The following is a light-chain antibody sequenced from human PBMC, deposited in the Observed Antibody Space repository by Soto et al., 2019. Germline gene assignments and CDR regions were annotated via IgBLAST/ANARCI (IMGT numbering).Light chain of an antibody. CDR1: SSNIGSNT. CDR3: AAWDGSLNGWV. Sequence: QSVLTQAPSASGTPGQRVTISCSGSSSNIGSNTVSWYQQVPGTAPNLLIYSNDQRPSGVPDRFSGSKSGTSASLAIGGLQSEDEADYYCAAWDGSLNGWVFGGGTKPTVL. CDR2: SND. J-gene: IGLJ2*01. V-gene: IGLV1-44*01.